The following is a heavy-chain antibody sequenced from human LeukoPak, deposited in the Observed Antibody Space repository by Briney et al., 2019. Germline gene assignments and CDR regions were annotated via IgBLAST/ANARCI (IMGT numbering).Heavy chain of an antibody. D-gene: IGHD1-7*01. J-gene: IGHJ4*01. CDR2: INHSGST. V-gene: IGHV4-34*01. Sequence: SETLSLTCAVSGVSFSSYYWSWIRQPPGKGLEWIGKINHSGSTNYNRSLKRQVTISVDTSKNQVSLNLSSGTAADTAVYDWARGSRELARYWGQGTLVTVSS. CDR1: GVSFSSYY. CDR3: ARGSRELARY.